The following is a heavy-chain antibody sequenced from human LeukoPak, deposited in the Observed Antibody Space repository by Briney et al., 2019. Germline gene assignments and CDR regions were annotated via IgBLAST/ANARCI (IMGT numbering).Heavy chain of an antibody. J-gene: IGHJ6*02. CDR3: ARGGNFPINYYGMHV. CDR1: GFIVSSNY. Sequence: GGSLRLSCVASGFIVSSNYMTWVRQAPGNGLEWVSVIYSGGSTYYADSVKGRFTISRDNSKYTLFLQMNSLRVEDTAVYYCARGGNFPINYYGMHVWGQGTTVTVSS. D-gene: IGHD4-23*01. CDR2: IYSGGST. V-gene: IGHV3-53*01.